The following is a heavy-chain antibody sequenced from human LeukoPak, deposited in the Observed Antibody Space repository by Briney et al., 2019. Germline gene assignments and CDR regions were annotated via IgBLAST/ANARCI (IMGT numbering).Heavy chain of an antibody. CDR3: AKGGQEELPTYFDS. Sequence: GGSVRLSCAASGFTFSSCALSWVRQAPGKGLEWVSGISGSGGRTYNADSVKGRFTISRDNSKNTLYLQMNSLRAEDTAVYYCAKGGQEELPTYFDSWGQGTLVTVSS. V-gene: IGHV3-23*01. CDR1: GFTFSSCA. D-gene: IGHD1-7*01. CDR2: ISGSGGRT. J-gene: IGHJ4*02.